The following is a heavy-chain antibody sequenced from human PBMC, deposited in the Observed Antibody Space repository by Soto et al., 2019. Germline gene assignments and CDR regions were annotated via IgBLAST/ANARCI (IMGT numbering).Heavy chain of an antibody. CDR2: IISSSTTI. Sequence: PGGSLRLSCAASGFTFSSYSMNWARQAPGKGLEWIAYIISSSTTIFYADSVKGRFTISRDNAKSSLYLQMNSLRDEDRAVYYCARDNGMAGSFDPWGQGTLVTVSS. CDR1: GFTFSSYS. V-gene: IGHV3-48*02. J-gene: IGHJ5*02. D-gene: IGHD2-8*01. CDR3: ARDNGMAGSFDP.